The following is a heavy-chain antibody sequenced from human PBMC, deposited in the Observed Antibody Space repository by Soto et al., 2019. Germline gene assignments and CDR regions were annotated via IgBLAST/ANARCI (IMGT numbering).Heavy chain of an antibody. J-gene: IGHJ5*02. CDR3: AGFFGYKYGRVDP. CDR2: INHSGST. D-gene: IGHD5-18*01. Sequence: SETLSLTCAVYGVSFSDYYWSWVRQPPGKGLEWIGEINHSGSTNYNASLQSRATISVDTSKNQFSLKLRSVTAADTSMYYCAGFFGYKYGRVDPWGQGTQVTVSS. CDR1: GVSFSDYY. V-gene: IGHV4-34*01.